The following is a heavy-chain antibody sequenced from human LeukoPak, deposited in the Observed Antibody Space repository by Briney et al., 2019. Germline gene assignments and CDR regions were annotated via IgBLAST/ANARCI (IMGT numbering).Heavy chain of an antibody. V-gene: IGHV1-18*01. CDR2: ISGYNGKT. CDR3: ARVRTGASDY. Sequence: ASVKVSCKASGYTFNAYGITWVRQAPGQGLEWMGWISGYNGKTKYAQKLQDRVTMTTDTSTTTAYMELRSLRSDDTAVYYCARVRTGASDYWGQGTLVTVSS. J-gene: IGHJ4*02. CDR1: GYTFNAYG. D-gene: IGHD1-26*01.